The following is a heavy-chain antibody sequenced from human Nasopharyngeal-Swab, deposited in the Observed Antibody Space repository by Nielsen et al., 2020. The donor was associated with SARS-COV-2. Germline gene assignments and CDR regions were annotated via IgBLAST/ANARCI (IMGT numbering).Heavy chain of an antibody. Sequence: SCKASGYSFATYWITWVRQMSGTGLEWLGRIDPSDSYSMYSPSFQGHVTFSADKSNSTAFLEWSSLKASDTAMYYCVGHSSTGTYAFANWGQGTLVTVSS. J-gene: IGHJ4*02. CDR2: IDPSDSYS. CDR1: GYSFATYW. V-gene: IGHV5-10-1*01. CDR3: VGHSSTGTYAFAN. D-gene: IGHD1-1*01.